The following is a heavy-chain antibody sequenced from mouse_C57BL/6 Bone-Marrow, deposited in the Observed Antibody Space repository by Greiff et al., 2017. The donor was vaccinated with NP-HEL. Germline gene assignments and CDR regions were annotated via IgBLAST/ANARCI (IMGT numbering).Heavy chain of an antibody. CDR3: ARKIIRCFDY. Sequence: QVQLQQPGAELVKPGASVKLSCKASGYTFTSYWMQWVKQRPGQGLEWIGEIDPSDSYTNYNQKFKGKATLTVDTSSSTAYMQLSSLTSEYSAVYYCARKIIRCFDYWGQGTTLTVSS. CDR1: GYTFTSYW. CDR2: IDPSDSYT. J-gene: IGHJ2*01. V-gene: IGHV1-50*01.